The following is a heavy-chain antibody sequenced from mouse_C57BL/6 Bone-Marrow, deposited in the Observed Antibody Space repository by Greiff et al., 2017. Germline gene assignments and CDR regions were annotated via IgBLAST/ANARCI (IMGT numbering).Heavy chain of an antibody. D-gene: IGHD3-3*01. CDR1: GYSFTSYY. V-gene: IGHV1-66*01. J-gene: IGHJ3*01. CDR3: ALDMGAY. Sequence: VQLQQSGPELVKPGASVKISCKASGYSFTSYYIHWVKQRPGQGPEWIGWLYPGIGNTKYNEKFKGKATLTADTSSSTAYMQLSSLTSEDSAVYYCALDMGAYGGQGTLVTVSA. CDR2: LYPGIGNT.